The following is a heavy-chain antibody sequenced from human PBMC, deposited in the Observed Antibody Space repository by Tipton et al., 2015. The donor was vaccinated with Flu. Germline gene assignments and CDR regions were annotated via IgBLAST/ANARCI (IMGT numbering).Heavy chain of an antibody. CDR2: INPNSGGT. Sequence: QSGAEVKKPGASVKVSCKASGYTFTDYYMHWVRQAPGKGLEWMGWINPNSGGTNHAQKFQGRVTMSRDTSISTAYMELRRLTSDDTAVYCCARSPGGWGSDAFEIWGQGTMVTVSS. CDR1: GYTFTDYY. V-gene: IGHV1-2*02. CDR3: ARSPGGWGSDAFEI. D-gene: IGHD6-19*01. J-gene: IGHJ3*02.